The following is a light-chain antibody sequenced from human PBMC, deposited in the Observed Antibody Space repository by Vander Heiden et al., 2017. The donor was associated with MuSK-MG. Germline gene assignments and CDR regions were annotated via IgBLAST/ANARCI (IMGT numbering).Light chain of an antibody. CDR3: QQRSNWPRLT. CDR2: DAS. CDR1: QSVSSY. Sequence: EIVLTQSPATLSSSPGERATLSCRASQSVSSYLAWYQQKPGQAPRLLIYDASNRVTGIPARFSGSGSVTDFTVTISSRELEDFAVYYCQQRSNWPRLTFGGGTKVEIK. J-gene: IGKJ4*01. V-gene: IGKV3-11*01.